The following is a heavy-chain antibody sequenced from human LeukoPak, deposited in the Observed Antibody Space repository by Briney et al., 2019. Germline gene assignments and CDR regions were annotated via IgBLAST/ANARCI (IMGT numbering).Heavy chain of an antibody. CDR2: IYPGDSDT. J-gene: IGHJ4*02. D-gene: IGHD6-19*01. CDR3: ARDRASSGWYFDY. V-gene: IGHV5-51*01. CDR1: GYSFTSYW. Sequence: GESLKVSCKGSGYSFTSYWIGWVRQMPGKGLEWMGIIYPGDSDTRYSPSFQGQVTISADKSISTAYLQWSSLKASDTAMYYCARDRASSGWYFDYWGQGTLVTVSS.